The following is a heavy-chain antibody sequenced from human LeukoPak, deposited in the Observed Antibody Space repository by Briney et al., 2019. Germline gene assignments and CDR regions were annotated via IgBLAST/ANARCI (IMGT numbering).Heavy chain of an antibody. Sequence: PSQTLSLTCTVSGGSISSGGYYWSWIRQHPGKGLEWIGYIYYSGSTYYNPSLKSRVTISIDTSKNHFSLKLTSVTAADTAVYYCAREVGGTGYYFDYWGQGSLVTVSS. CDR3: AREVGGTGYYFDY. J-gene: IGHJ4*02. V-gene: IGHV4-31*03. CDR1: GGSISSGGYY. CDR2: IYYSGST. D-gene: IGHD1-26*01.